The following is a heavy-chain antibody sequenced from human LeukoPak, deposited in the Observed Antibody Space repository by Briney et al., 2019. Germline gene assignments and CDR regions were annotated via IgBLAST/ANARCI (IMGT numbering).Heavy chain of an antibody. D-gene: IGHD3-10*01. J-gene: IGHJ5*02. V-gene: IGHV4-34*01. CDR3: ARRIYYGSGSYYNWFDP. CDR1: GGSLSGYY. Sequence: SESLSLTCAVYGGSLSGYYWSWIRQPPGKGLEWIGEINHSGSTNYNPSLKSRVTISVDTSKNQFSLKLSSVTAADTAVYYCARRIYYGSGSYYNWFDPWGQGTLVTVSS. CDR2: INHSGST.